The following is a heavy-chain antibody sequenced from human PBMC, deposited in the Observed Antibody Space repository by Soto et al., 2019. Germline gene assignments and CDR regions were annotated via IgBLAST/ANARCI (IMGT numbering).Heavy chain of an antibody. J-gene: IGHJ4*02. D-gene: IGHD3-22*01. CDR2: IYWADDK. V-gene: IGHV2-5*02. CDR3: AHRPDSSGYDYVFDY. Sequence: QITLKASGPTLVKPTQTLTLTCTFSGFSLSTSGLGEGWIRQPPGKTLEWLALIYWADDKRYSPSLKSRLTITEDTSKYQVVLTLTNMDPVDTATYYCAHRPDSSGYDYVFDYWGQGTLVTVSS. CDR1: GFSLSTSGLG.